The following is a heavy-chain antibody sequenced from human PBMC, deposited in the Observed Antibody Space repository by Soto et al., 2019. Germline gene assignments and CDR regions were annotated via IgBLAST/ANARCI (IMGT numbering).Heavy chain of an antibody. CDR2: INHSGNT. V-gene: IGHV4-34*01. CDR1: GGSFSGYY. J-gene: IGHJ6*03. D-gene: IGHD2-2*01. Sequence: QVQLQQWGAGLLKPSETLSLTCAVYGGSFSGYYWSWIRQPPGKGLEWIGEINHSGNTNYNPSLKSRVTISVDTSKNQFSLKLSSVTAADTAVYYCARGLKMRYQLLLTYYYYYYMDVWGKGTTVTVSS. CDR3: ARGLKMRYQLLLTYYYYYYMDV.